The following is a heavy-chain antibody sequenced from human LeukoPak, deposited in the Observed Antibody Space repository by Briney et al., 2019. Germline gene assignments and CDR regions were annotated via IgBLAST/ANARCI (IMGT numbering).Heavy chain of an antibody. Sequence: SQTLSLTCTVSGGSISSGCYYWIWIRQPAGKGLVWLGRIYTSGSTNYNHSLKSRITISVDTSKNQFSLKLSSVTAADTAVYYCARVRAAAGPHWYFDLWGRGTLVTVSS. CDR3: ARVRAAAGPHWYFDL. CDR1: GGSISSGCYY. D-gene: IGHD6-13*01. J-gene: IGHJ2*01. V-gene: IGHV4-61*02. CDR2: IYTSGST.